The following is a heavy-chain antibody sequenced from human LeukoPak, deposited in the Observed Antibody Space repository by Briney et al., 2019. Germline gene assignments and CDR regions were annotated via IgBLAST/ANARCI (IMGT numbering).Heavy chain of an antibody. Sequence: GGSLRLSCAASGFTFSSFAVSWVRQVPGKGLEWVSGISGSDVTTFYADSVQGRFTISNDKPKNMVYLQMTSLTAEDTAVYYCAKTRSHWKSPDAFDVWGQGTMVTVSS. CDR1: GFTFSSFA. V-gene: IGHV3-23*01. CDR2: ISGSDVTT. CDR3: AKTRSHWKSPDAFDV. J-gene: IGHJ3*01. D-gene: IGHD1-1*01.